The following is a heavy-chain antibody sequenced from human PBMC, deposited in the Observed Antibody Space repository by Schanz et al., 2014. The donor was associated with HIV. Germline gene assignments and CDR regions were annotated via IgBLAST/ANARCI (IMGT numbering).Heavy chain of an antibody. CDR2: ISSSGGYI. Sequence: EVQVVESGGRPVKPGESLRLSCAASGFTFSYYSMNWVRQPPGKGLEWVSSISSSGGYIYYADSMRGRFIISRDNAKNTLYLQMNNLRGEDTAFYYCAKDFTGSKGGFDSWGQGALVTVSS. J-gene: IGHJ4*02. D-gene: IGHD3-9*01. CDR3: AKDFTGSKGGFDS. CDR1: GFTFSYYS. V-gene: IGHV3-21*04.